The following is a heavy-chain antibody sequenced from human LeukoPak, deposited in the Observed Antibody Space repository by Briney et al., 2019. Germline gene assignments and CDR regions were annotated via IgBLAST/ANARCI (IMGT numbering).Heavy chain of an antibody. J-gene: IGHJ4*02. CDR1: GLSVSTDP. Sequence: GESLRLSCTASGLSVSTDPMAWVRQAPGKGLQWDSTITASGTDTFYADSVEGRFTIYRDNSKHTLSLQMNSLRDEDRAVYFCAKYTSGWVNDYWGQGTLVTVSS. V-gene: IGHV3-23*01. CDR2: ITASGTDT. CDR3: AKYTSGWVNDY. D-gene: IGHD6-19*01.